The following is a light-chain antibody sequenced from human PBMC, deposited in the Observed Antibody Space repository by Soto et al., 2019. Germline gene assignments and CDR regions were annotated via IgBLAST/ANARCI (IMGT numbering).Light chain of an antibody. J-gene: IGKJ1*01. CDR1: QSISSR. CDR2: DAS. V-gene: IGKV1-5*01. CDR3: QQYNSLWT. Sequence: DIQMTQSPSTLSVSLGDRVTISCRASQSISSRLAWYQQKPGQAPKLLIYDASSLDSGIPARFSGSGSGTEFTLTISSLQPDDFAIYYCQQYNSLWTFGQGTKVDI.